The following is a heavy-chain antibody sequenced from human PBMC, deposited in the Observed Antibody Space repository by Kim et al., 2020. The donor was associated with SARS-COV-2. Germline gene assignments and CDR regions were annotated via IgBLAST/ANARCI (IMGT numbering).Heavy chain of an antibody. CDR3: ARRREDDFWSGYYTADYLDY. CDR2: IYPGDSDT. J-gene: IGHJ4*02. D-gene: IGHD3-3*01. CDR1: GYSFTSYW. V-gene: IGHV5-51*01. Sequence: GESLKISCKGSGYSFTSYWIGWVRQMPGKGLEWMGIIYPGDSDTRYSPSFQGQVTISADKSISTAYLQWSSLKASDTAMYYCARRREDDFWSGYYTADYLDYWGQGTLVTVSS.